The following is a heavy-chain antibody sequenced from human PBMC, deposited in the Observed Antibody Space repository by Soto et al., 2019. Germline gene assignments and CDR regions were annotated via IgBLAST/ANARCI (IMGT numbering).Heavy chain of an antibody. CDR3: ARERSARDTASTPSDY. CDR1: GFTFSDYY. J-gene: IGHJ4*02. Sequence: PGGSLRLSCAASGFTFSDYYMSWIRQAPGKGLEWVSYISSSSSYTSYADSVKGRFTISRDNAKNSLYLQMNSLRAEDTAVYYCARERSARDTASTPSDYWGQGTLVTVSS. V-gene: IGHV3-11*06. D-gene: IGHD5-18*01. CDR2: ISSSSSYT.